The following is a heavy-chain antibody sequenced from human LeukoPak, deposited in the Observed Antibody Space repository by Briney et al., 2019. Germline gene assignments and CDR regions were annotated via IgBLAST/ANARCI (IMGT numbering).Heavy chain of an antibody. CDR3: ARGYLTGVTHFDY. D-gene: IGHD3-9*01. V-gene: IGHV1-18*01. J-gene: IGHJ4*02. CDR2: ISAYNGNT. Sequence: ASVTVSFKASGYTFTSYGISWVRQAPGQGLEWMGWISAYNGNTNYARKLQGRVTMTTDTSTSIAYMELRSLRSDDTAVYYCARGYLTGVTHFDYWGQGTLVTVSS. CDR1: GYTFTSYG.